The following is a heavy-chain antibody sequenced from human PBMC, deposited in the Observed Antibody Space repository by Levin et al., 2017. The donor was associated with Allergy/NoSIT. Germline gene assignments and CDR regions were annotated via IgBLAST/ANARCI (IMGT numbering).Heavy chain of an antibody. CDR2: IYTSGST. Sequence: SQTLSLTCTVSGGSISSGSYYWSWIRQPAGKGLEWIGRIYTSGSTNYNPSLKSRVTISVDTSKNQFSLKLSSVTAADTAVYYCAGGRSMVRGVIGINWFDPWGQGTLVTVSS. CDR1: GGSISSGSYY. D-gene: IGHD3-10*01. V-gene: IGHV4-61*02. J-gene: IGHJ5*02. CDR3: AGGRSMVRGVIGINWFDP.